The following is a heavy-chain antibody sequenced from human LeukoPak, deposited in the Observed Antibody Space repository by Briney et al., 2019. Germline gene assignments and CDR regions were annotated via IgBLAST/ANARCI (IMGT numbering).Heavy chain of an antibody. J-gene: IGHJ3*02. CDR3: ARVAGDIVVVPAAIPGDAFDI. D-gene: IGHD2-2*02. Sequence: SETLSLTCAVYGGSFSGYYWSWIRQPPGKGLEWIGEINHSGSTNYNPSLKSRVTISVDTSKNQFSLKLSSVTAADTAVYYCARVAGDIVVVPAAIPGDAFDIWGQGTMVTVSS. CDR1: GGSFSGYY. V-gene: IGHV4-34*01. CDR2: INHSGST.